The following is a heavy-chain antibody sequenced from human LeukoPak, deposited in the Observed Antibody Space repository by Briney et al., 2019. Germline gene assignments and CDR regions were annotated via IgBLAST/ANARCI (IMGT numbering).Heavy chain of an antibody. Sequence: ASVKVSCKASGYTFTSYYMHWVRLAPGQGLEWMGINNPSGGSTSYAQKFQGRVTMTRDTSTSTVYMELSSLRSEDTAVYYCAREYDPFTVVLKPFDYWGQGTLVTVST. J-gene: IGHJ4*02. CDR1: GYTFTSYY. V-gene: IGHV1-46*01. CDR2: NNPSGGST. CDR3: AREYDPFTVVLKPFDY. D-gene: IGHD3-10*01.